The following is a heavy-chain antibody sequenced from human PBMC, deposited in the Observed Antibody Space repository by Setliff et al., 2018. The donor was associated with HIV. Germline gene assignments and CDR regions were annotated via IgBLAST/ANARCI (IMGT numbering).Heavy chain of an antibody. CDR3: ARDSLPYSSGPLHYYYYMDV. CDR2: INPNSGGT. CDR1: GYTFTGYY. Sequence: ASVKVSCKASGYTFTGYYMHWVRQAPGQGLEWMGWINPNSGGTNYAQKFQGRVTMTRDTSTSTAYMELRSLRSDDTAVYYCARDSLPYSSGPLHYYYYMDVWGKGTTVTVSS. J-gene: IGHJ6*03. V-gene: IGHV1-2*02. D-gene: IGHD6-19*01.